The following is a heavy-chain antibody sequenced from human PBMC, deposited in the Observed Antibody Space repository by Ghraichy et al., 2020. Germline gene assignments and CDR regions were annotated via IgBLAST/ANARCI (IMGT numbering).Heavy chain of an antibody. V-gene: IGHV3-7*03. J-gene: IGHJ4*02. Sequence: GESLNISCAASGFTFSSYWMSWVRQAPGKGLEWVANIKQDGSEKYYVDSVKGRFTISRDNAKNSLYLQMNSLRAEDTAVYYCARAYSSSWYGVTYFDYWGQGTLVTVSS. D-gene: IGHD6-13*01. CDR1: GFTFSSYW. CDR3: ARAYSSSWYGVTYFDY. CDR2: IKQDGSEK.